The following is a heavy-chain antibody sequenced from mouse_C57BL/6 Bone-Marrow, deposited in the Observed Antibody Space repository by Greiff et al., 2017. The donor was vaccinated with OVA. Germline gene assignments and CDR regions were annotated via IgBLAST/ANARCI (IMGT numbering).Heavy chain of an antibody. CDR3: AHYGSRLYLHY. J-gene: IGHJ2*02. D-gene: IGHD1-1*01. CDR2: IAPSDSYI. Sequence: QVQLQQPGAELVRPGSSVKLSCKASGYTFTNYWMHWVKQRPGQGLEWIGVIAPSDSYINYNENFKGRATFTVDTSSSTAYMHLSSLTSEDSAVYYCAHYGSRLYLHYWGQGTSLTVSS. CDR1: GYTFTNYW. V-gene: IGHV1-59*01.